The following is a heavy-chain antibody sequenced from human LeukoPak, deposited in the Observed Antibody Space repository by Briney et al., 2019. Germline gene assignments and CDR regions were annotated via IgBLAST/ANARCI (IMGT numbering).Heavy chain of an antibody. CDR3: ARDSNWAFDY. D-gene: IGHD7-27*01. V-gene: IGHV3-48*02. J-gene: IGHJ4*02. Sequence: GGSLRLSCAASGFSFSDYSMNWVRQAPGKGLEWISYFSGDSINIWYADSVKGRFTISRDNAKNSVLLQKNSLRDEDSAVYYCARDSNWAFDYWGQGTLVTVSS. CDR1: GFSFSDYS. CDR2: FSGDSINI.